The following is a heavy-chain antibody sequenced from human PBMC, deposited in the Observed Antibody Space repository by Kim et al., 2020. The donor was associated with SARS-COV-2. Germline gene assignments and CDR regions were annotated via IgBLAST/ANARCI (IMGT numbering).Heavy chain of an antibody. CDR3: EKDGYNYEHFAY. CDR2: ISGSGGST. J-gene: IGHJ4*02. D-gene: IGHD3-22*01. V-gene: IGHV3-23*01. Sequence: GGSLRLSCAASGFTFSSSAMSWVRQAPGKGLEWVSAISGSGGSTYYADSVKGRFTISRDNSKTTLYLQMNSLRAEDTAVYYCEKDGYNYEHFAYWGQGTLVSVSS. CDR1: GFTFSSSA.